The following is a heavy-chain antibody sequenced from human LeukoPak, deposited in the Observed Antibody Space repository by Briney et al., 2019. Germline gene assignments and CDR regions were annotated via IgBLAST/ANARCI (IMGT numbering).Heavy chain of an antibody. J-gene: IGHJ4*02. Sequence: SETLSLTCAVSGGSISSGGYSWSWIRQPPGKGLEWIGYIYHSGSTYYNPSLKSRVTISVDRSKNQFSLKLSSVTAADTAVYYCARAPTTGGPFDYWGQGTRVTVSS. D-gene: IGHD1-26*01. V-gene: IGHV4-30-2*01. CDR1: GGSISSGGYS. CDR2: IYHSGST. CDR3: ARAPTTGGPFDY.